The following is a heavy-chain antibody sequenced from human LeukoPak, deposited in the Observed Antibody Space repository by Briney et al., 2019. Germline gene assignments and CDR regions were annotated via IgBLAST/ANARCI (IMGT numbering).Heavy chain of an antibody. CDR1: GGSFSAYY. Sequence: SETLSLTCAVYGGSFSAYYWSWIRQPPGKGLEWIGKINHSGSTNYNPSLKSRVTVSVDTSKNQFSLKLSSVTAADTAIYYCARAGGSSDYWGQGTLVTVSS. D-gene: IGHD2-15*01. CDR2: INHSGST. J-gene: IGHJ4*02. CDR3: ARAGGSSDY. V-gene: IGHV4-34*01.